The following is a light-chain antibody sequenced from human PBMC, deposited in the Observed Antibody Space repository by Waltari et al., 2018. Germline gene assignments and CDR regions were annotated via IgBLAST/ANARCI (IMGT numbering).Light chain of an antibody. CDR1: QSLLHTDGYNY. Sequence: EIVMTQSPLSLPVTPGEPASISCRSSQSLLHTDGYNYLDWYLQKAGQSPQLLVYLASHRASGVPDRVSGSGSGTDFTLKISRVEAEDVGVYYCMQAVQGLSFGGGTKVEI. V-gene: IGKV2-28*01. J-gene: IGKJ4*01. CDR2: LAS. CDR3: MQAVQGLS.